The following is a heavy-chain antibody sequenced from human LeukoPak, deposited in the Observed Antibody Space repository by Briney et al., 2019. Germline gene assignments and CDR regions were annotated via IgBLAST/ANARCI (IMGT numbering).Heavy chain of an antibody. Sequence: ASVKVSCKASGYTFTNYAMHWVRQAPGQRLEWMGWINADNGNTKYSQKFQVRVTITRDTSASTAYMELSSLRPEDTAVYYCARDNIVGATVDYWGQGTLVTVSS. CDR2: INADNGNT. CDR1: GYTFTNYA. V-gene: IGHV1-3*01. J-gene: IGHJ4*02. CDR3: ARDNIVGATVDY. D-gene: IGHD1-26*01.